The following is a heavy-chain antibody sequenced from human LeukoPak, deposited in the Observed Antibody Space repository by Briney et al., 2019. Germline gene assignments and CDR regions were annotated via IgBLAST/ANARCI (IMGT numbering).Heavy chain of an antibody. Sequence: KASETLSLTCAVYGGSFSGYYWSWIRQPPGKGLEWIGEINHSGSTNYNPSLKSRVTISVDTSKNQFSLKLSSVTAADTAVYYCARPRYCSSTSCGRSWFDPGGQGTLVTVSS. V-gene: IGHV4-34*01. D-gene: IGHD2-2*01. J-gene: IGHJ5*02. CDR3: ARPRYCSSTSCGRSWFDP. CDR1: GGSFSGYY. CDR2: INHSGST.